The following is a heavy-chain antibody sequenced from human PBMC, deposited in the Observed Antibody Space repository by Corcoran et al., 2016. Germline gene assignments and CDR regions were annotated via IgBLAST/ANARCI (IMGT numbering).Heavy chain of an antibody. CDR2: VYYSGST. J-gene: IGHJ3*02. D-gene: IGHD3-22*01. CDR3: ARRYYSDSSGQDAFDI. Sequence: QLQLQESGPGLVKPSETLSLTCTVSGGSISSSSYYWGWIRQPPGKGLEWLGSVYYSGSTYYNPSLKSRVTISVDTSKKQPSLKLSSVTAADTAVYYCARRYYSDSSGQDAFDIWGQGTVVTVSS. V-gene: IGHV4-39*01. CDR1: GGSISSSSYY.